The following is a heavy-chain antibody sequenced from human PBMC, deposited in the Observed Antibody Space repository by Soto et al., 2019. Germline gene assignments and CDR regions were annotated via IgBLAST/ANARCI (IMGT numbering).Heavy chain of an antibody. D-gene: IGHD3-16*01. J-gene: IGHJ4*02. V-gene: IGHV3-7*01. Sequence: EVQLVEPGGGLVQPGGSLRLSCSASGFTFSNYWMNWVRQAPGKGLEWVANIKPEGGEEYYVDSVKGRFTISRDNAKNSLYLQMNNLRDDDTALYYCVRDAHRGGDYDYWGQGALVTVSS. CDR3: VRDAHRGGDYDY. CDR2: IKPEGGEE. CDR1: GFTFSNYW.